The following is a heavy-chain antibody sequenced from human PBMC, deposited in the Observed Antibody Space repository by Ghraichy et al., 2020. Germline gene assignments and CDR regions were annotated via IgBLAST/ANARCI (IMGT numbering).Heavy chain of an antibody. CDR1: GFTFSSYA. CDR3: AKELYDYVWGRNWFDP. Sequence: GGSLRLSCAASGFTFSSYAMSWVRQAPGKGLEWVSAISGSGGSTYYADSVKGRFTISRDNSKNTLYLQMNSLRAEDTAVYYCAKELYDYVWGRNWFDPWGQGTLVTVSS. D-gene: IGHD3-16*01. V-gene: IGHV3-23*01. CDR2: ISGSGGST. J-gene: IGHJ5*02.